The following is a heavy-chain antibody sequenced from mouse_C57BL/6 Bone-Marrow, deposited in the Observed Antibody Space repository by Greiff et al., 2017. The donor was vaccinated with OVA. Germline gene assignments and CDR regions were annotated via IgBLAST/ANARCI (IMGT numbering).Heavy chain of an antibody. V-gene: IGHV1-63*01. Sequence: QVQLQQSGAELVRPGTSVKMSCKASGYTFTNYWIGWAKQRPGHGLEWIGDIYPGGGYTNYNEKFKGKATLTADKSSSTAYMQFSSLTSEDAAIYYCARSGSSYAMDYWGQGTSVTVSS. CDR1: GYTFTNYW. J-gene: IGHJ4*01. D-gene: IGHD1-1*01. CDR3: ARSGSSYAMDY. CDR2: IYPGGGYT.